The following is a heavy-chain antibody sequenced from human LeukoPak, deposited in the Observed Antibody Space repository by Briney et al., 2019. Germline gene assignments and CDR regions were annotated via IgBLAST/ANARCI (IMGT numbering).Heavy chain of an antibody. J-gene: IGHJ4*02. Sequence: GRSLRLSCAAPGFTFDDYAMHWVRQAPGKGLEWVSGISWNSGSIGYADSVKGRFTISRDNAKNSLYLQMNSLRAEDMALYYCAKDKAASGYYGYFDYWGQGTLVTVSS. D-gene: IGHD3-22*01. CDR3: AKDKAASGYYGYFDY. CDR2: ISWNSGSI. CDR1: GFTFDDYA. V-gene: IGHV3-9*03.